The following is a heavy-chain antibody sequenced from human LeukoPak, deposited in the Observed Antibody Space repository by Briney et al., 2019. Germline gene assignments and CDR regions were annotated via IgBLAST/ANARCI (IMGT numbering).Heavy chain of an antibody. CDR2: ISAEGSSA. CDR3: AREISGIAVAGTGPYYYMDV. Sequence: GGSLRLSCAASGFDFSNVWMHWVRQVPGKGLVWVSRISAEGSSANYADSVKGRLTISRDNAKNTLYLQMNSLRAEDTALYYCAREISGIAVAGTGPYYYMDVWGKGTTVTVSS. J-gene: IGHJ6*03. V-gene: IGHV3-74*01. CDR1: GFDFSNVW. D-gene: IGHD6-19*01.